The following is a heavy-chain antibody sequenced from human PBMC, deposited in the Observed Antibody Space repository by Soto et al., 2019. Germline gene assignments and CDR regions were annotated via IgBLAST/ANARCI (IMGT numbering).Heavy chain of an antibody. CDR3: ARRFRYDSSGYYFDS. CDR1: GGTFRSYA. Sequence: QVQLVQSGAEVKKPGSSVKVSCKASGGTFRSYAYSWVRRAPGQGLEWMGGILPMFGTPNYAQKFQGRVTNSANESTSTAYMELSSLRSEDTAVYYFARRFRYDSSGYYFDSWGQGILVTVSS. D-gene: IGHD3-22*01. J-gene: IGHJ4*02. CDR2: ILPMFGTP. V-gene: IGHV1-69*01.